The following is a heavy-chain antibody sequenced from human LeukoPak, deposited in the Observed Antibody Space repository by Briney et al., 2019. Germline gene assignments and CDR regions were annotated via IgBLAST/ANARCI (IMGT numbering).Heavy chain of an antibody. V-gene: IGHV3-7*01. D-gene: IGHD3-22*01. CDR1: GFTLSTYW. Sequence: GGSLRLSCAASGFTLSTYWMSWVRKAPGKGLEWVANIKQDGSEKYYVDSVKGRFTISRDNAKNSLYLQVNSLRAEDTAVYYCARGYGRAYYYASSGYYFDYWGQGTLVTVSS. CDR2: IKQDGSEK. CDR3: ARGYGRAYYYASSGYYFDY. J-gene: IGHJ4*02.